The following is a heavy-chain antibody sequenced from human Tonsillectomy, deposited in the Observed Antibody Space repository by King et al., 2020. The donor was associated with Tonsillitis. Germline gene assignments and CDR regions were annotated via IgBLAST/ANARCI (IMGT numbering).Heavy chain of an antibody. CDR1: GGSISSYY. J-gene: IGHJ4*02. CDR2: IYYNGNT. Sequence: VQLQESGPGLVKPSETLSLTCTVSGGSISSYYWSWIRQPPGKGLEWIGYIYYNGNTNYNPSLKSRVTISVDASKNQFSLKLSSVTAADTAVYYCARARGTYYDILPFDYWGQGTLVTVSS. CDR3: ARARGTYYDILPFDY. D-gene: IGHD3-9*01. V-gene: IGHV4-59*01.